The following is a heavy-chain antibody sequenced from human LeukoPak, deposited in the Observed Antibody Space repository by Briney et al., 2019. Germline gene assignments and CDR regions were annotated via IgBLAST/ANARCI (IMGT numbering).Heavy chain of an antibody. J-gene: IGHJ4*02. CDR1: GFTFSSYG. CDR2: IWYDGSNK. CDR3: AKGLRYYSIDY. Sequence: GRSLRLSCAASGFTFSSYGMHWVRQAPGKGLEWVAVIWYDGSNKYYADSVKGRFTISRDNSKNTLYLQMNSLRAEDTAVYCCAKGLRYYSIDYWGQGTLVTVSS. D-gene: IGHD3-16*01. V-gene: IGHV3-33*06.